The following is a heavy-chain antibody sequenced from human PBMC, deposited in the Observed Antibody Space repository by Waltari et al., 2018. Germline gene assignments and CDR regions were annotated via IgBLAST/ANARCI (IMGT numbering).Heavy chain of an antibody. CDR3: AKALERYCSSTSCDAFDI. Sequence: QVQLVESGGGVVQPGRSLRLSCAASGFTFSSYGMHWVRQAPGQGLEWVAVISYDGSNKYYADSVKGRFTISRDNSKNTLYLQMNSLRAEDTAVYYCAKALERYCSSTSCDAFDIWGQGTMVTVSS. J-gene: IGHJ3*02. CDR1: GFTFSSYG. D-gene: IGHD2-2*01. CDR2: ISYDGSNK. V-gene: IGHV3-30*18.